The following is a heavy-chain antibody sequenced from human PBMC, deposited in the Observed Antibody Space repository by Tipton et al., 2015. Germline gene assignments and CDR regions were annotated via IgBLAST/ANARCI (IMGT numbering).Heavy chain of an antibody. J-gene: IGHJ5*01. V-gene: IGHV4-59*06. CDR1: GGSINSYY. Sequence: LRLSCTVSGGSINSYYWSWIRQPPGKGLEWIGHISYNGSTCCNPSLKSRLTTSIDTSKNQFSLNLTFVTAADTAMYYCARGGGDDYIWGSSRFDSWGQGILVTVSS. D-gene: IGHD3-16*02. CDR2: ISYNGST. CDR3: ARGGGDDYIWGSSRFDS.